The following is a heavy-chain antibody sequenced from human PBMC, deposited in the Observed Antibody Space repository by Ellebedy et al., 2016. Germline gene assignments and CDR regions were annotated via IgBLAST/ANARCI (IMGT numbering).Heavy chain of an antibody. D-gene: IGHD2-2*02. CDR2: INSDGSST. J-gene: IGHJ6*03. Sequence: GESLKISXAASGFTFSSYAMSWVRQAPGKGLVWVSRINSDGSSTSYADSVKGRFTISRDNSKNTLYLQMNSLRAEDTAVYYCAREYWDCSSTSCYTLFYYYYYMDVWGKGTTVTVSS. V-gene: IGHV3-74*01. CDR3: AREYWDCSSTSCYTLFYYYYYMDV. CDR1: GFTFSSYA.